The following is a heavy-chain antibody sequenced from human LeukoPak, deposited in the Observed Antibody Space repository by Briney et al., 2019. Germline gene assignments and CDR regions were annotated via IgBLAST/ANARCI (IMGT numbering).Heavy chain of an antibody. CDR2: IYYSGST. CDR1: GGSISSSSYY. V-gene: IGHV4-39*07. D-gene: IGHD6-19*01. CDR3: ARVTGYSSGVPDY. J-gene: IGHJ4*02. Sequence: SETLSLTCTVPGGSISSSSYYWGWIRQPPGKGLEWIGSIYYSGSTYHNPSLKSRVTISVDTSKNQFSLKLSSVTAADTAVYYCARVTGYSSGVPDYWGQGTLVTVSS.